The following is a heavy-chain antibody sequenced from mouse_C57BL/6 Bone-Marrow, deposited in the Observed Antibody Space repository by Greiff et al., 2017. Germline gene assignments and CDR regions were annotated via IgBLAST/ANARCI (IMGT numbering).Heavy chain of an antibody. Sequence: QVQLQQPGAELVKPGASVKLSCKASGYTFTSYWMQWVKQRPGQGLEWIGEIDPSDSYTNYNQKFKGNATLTVDTSSSTAYMQLSSLTSEDSAVYYCARLYGSSYVGFAYWGQGTLVTVSA. CDR2: IDPSDSYT. CDR3: ARLYGSSYVGFAY. J-gene: IGHJ3*01. CDR1: GYTFTSYW. D-gene: IGHD1-1*01. V-gene: IGHV1-50*01.